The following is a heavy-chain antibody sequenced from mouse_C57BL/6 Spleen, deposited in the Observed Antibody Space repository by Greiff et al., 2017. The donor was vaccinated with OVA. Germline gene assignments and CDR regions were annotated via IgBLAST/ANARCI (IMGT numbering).Heavy chain of an antibody. CDR1: GYTFTSYG. V-gene: IGHV1-81*01. D-gene: IGHD2-1*01. CDR2: IYPRSGNT. Sequence: QVQLKQSGAELARPGASVKLSCKASGYTFTSYGISWVKQRTGQGLEWIGEIYPRSGNTYYNEKFKGKATLTADKSSSTAYMELRSLTSEDSAVYFCARGNYSAWFAYWGQGTLVTVSA. J-gene: IGHJ3*01. CDR3: ARGNYSAWFAY.